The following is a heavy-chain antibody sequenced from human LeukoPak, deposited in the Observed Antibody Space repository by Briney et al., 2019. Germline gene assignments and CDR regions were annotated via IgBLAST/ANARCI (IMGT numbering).Heavy chain of an antibody. D-gene: IGHD3-10*01. CDR3: ASGVRGVIMGSFDY. V-gene: IGHV3-7*01. Sequence: PGGSLRLSCAASGFTFSSYWMSWVRQAPGKGLEWVANIKQDGSEKYYVDSVKGRFTISRDNAKNSLYLQMNSLRAEDTAVYYCASGVRGVIMGSFDYWGQGTLVTVSS. J-gene: IGHJ4*02. CDR2: IKQDGSEK. CDR1: GFTFSSYW.